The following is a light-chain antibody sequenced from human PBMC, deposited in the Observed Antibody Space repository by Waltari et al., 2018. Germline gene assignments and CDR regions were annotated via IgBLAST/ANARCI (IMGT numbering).Light chain of an antibody. V-gene: IGKV1-12*01. CDR2: AAS. J-gene: IGKJ5*01. CDR3: QQANSFPGT. Sequence: DIQMTQSPSSVSASVGDSVTITCRATQDISNWLAWYQQKPGKAPKLLIYAASNLQSGVPSRFSGRGSGTDFTLTISSLQPEDFATYYCQQANSFPGTFGQGTRLEIK. CDR1: QDISNW.